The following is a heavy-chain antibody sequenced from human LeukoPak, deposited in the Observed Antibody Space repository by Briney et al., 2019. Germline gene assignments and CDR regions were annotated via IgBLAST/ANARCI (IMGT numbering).Heavy chain of an antibody. CDR3: ARGNYLRIDY. CDR1: GGSFSGYY. D-gene: IGHD3-3*01. Sequence: SETLSLTCAVYGGSFSGYYWSWIRQPPGKGLEWIGEINHSGSTNYNPSLKSRVTISVDTSKNQSSLKLSSVTAADTAVYYCARGNYLRIDYWGQGTLVTVSS. V-gene: IGHV4-34*01. J-gene: IGHJ4*02. CDR2: INHSGST.